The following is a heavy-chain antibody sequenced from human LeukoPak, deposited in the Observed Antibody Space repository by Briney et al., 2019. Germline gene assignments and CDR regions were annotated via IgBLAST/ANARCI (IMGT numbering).Heavy chain of an antibody. V-gene: IGHV1-8*01. J-gene: IGHJ4*02. Sequence: ASVKVSCKASGYTFTSYDINWVRQATGQGLEWMGWMNPNSGNTGYAQKFQGRVTMTRNTSISTAYMELSSLGSEDTAVYYCARGSFYCSSTSCYLLDYWGQGTLVTVSS. CDR1: GYTFTSYD. CDR2: MNPNSGNT. D-gene: IGHD2-2*01. CDR3: ARGSFYCSSTSCYLLDY.